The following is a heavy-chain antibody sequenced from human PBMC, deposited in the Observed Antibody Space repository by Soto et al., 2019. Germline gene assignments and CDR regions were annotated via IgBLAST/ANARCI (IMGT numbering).Heavy chain of an antibody. D-gene: IGHD6-13*01. CDR3: ARGSQIAATGTWDY. CDR2: IRHDGGNK. V-gene: IGHV3-33*01. J-gene: IGHJ4*02. CDR1: GFTFNSYD. Sequence: QVQLVESGGGVVQPGRSLRLSCAASGFTFNSYDMDWVRQAPGRGLVWVALIRHDGGNKYYADSVKGRFTISRDNSKNTMYLQMNSLRAEDTAVYYCARGSQIAATGTWDYWGQGTLVTVSS.